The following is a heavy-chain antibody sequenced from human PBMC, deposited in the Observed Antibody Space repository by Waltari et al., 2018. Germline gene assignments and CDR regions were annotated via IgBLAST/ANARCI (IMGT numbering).Heavy chain of an antibody. J-gene: IGHJ5*01. V-gene: IGHV4-34*01. D-gene: IGHD5-12*01. CDR2: INYSGST. CDR3: ARGGYSGYEPRRWFDS. CDR1: GGSFSGYS. Sequence: QVQLQQWGAGLLKPSETLSLTCVVDGGSFSGYSWSWIRQPPGKGLEWIGEINYSGSTQYNPSLKRRVTISIDTSKNQFSLNLRSVTAADMGVYYCARGGYSGYEPRRWFDSWGQGTLVTVAS.